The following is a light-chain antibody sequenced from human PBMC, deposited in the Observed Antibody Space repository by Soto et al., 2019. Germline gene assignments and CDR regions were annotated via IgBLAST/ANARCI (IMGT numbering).Light chain of an antibody. V-gene: IGLV2-14*01. Sequence: LTQPASVSGSPGQSITMSCTGTSSDVGGYNYVSWYQQHPGKAPKLTIYGVTNRPSGVSNRFSCSKSGNTASLTISGLQAEDEADYYCTSYTRSTTYVFGTGTKVTVL. CDR1: SSDVGGYNY. CDR3: TSYTRSTTYV. CDR2: GVT. J-gene: IGLJ1*01.